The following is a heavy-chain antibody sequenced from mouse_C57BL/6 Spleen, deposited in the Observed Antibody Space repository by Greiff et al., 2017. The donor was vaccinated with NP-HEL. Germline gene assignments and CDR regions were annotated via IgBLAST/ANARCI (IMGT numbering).Heavy chain of an antibody. CDR1: GYTFTSYW. V-gene: IGHV1-5*01. D-gene: IGHD2-1*01. Sequence: VQLQQSGTVLARPGASVKMSCKTSGYTFTSYWMHWVKQRPGQGLEWIGAIYPGNSDTSYNQKFKGKAKLTAVTSASTAYMELSSLTNEDSAVYYCTSLYGNYAAWFAYWGQGTLVTVSA. J-gene: IGHJ3*01. CDR2: IYPGNSDT. CDR3: TSLYGNYAAWFAY.